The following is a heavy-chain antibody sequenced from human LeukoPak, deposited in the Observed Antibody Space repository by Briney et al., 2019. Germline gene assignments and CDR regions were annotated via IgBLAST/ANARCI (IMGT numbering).Heavy chain of an antibody. D-gene: IGHD3-10*01. Sequence: GGSLRLSCAASGFTFSSYGMTWVRQAPGKGLEWVSYISSSSSTIYYADSVKGRFTISRDNSKNTLYLQMNSLRAEDTAVYYCARVYYGSGSLHYYYYYMDVWGKGTTVTISS. J-gene: IGHJ6*03. CDR2: ISSSSSTI. CDR3: ARVYYGSGSLHYYYYYMDV. V-gene: IGHV3-48*01. CDR1: GFTFSSYG.